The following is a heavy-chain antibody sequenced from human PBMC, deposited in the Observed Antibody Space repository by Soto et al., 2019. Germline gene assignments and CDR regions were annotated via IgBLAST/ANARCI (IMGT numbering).Heavy chain of an antibody. Sequence: SETLSLTCAVSGGAIISGGYSFSCIRQPPGKGLEWIGYIYHSGSTYYNPSLKSRVTISVDRSKNQFSLKLSSVTAADTAVYYCARAPPMVRGVGAFDIWGQGTMVTVSS. D-gene: IGHD3-10*01. CDR2: IYHSGST. J-gene: IGHJ3*02. CDR3: ARAPPMVRGVGAFDI. CDR1: GGAIISGGYS. V-gene: IGHV4-30-2*01.